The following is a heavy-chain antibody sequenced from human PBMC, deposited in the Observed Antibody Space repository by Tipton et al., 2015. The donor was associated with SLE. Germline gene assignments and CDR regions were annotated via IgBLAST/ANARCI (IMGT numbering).Heavy chain of an antibody. Sequence: GSLRLSCTVSGGSISSYYWSWIRQPPGKGLEWIGYFYTSGSTNYNPSLKSRVTISVDTSKNQFSLKLSSVTAADTAVYYCARDRRSRTCYCYMGVWGRGTTGTVSS. V-gene: IGHV4-4*08. J-gene: IGHJ6*03. CDR2: FYTSGST. CDR3: ARDRRSRTCYCYMGV. CDR1: GGSISSYY. D-gene: IGHD1-14*01.